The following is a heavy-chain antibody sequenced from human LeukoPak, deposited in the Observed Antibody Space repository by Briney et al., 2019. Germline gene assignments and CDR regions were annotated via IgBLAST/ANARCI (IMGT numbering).Heavy chain of an antibody. CDR2: INHSGST. CDR1: GGSFSGYY. V-gene: IGHV4-34*01. Sequence: SETLSLTCAVDGGSFSGYYWSWIRQPPGKGLEWIGEINHSGSTNYNPSLKSRVTISVDTSKNQFSLKLSSVTAADTAVYYCARGHFYDYIWGSYRPDAFDIWGQGTMVTVSS. D-gene: IGHD3-16*02. CDR3: ARGHFYDYIWGSYRPDAFDI. J-gene: IGHJ3*02.